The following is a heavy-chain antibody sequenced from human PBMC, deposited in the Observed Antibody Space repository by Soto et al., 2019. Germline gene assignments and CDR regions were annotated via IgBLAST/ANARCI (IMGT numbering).Heavy chain of an antibody. D-gene: IGHD2-2*01. Sequence: PGGSLRLSCVASGFTFSSYGMHWVRQAPGKGLEWVAVIWYDGSNKYYADSVKGRFTISRDNSKNTLYLQMNSLRAEDTAVYYCASQIVVVPAATGDDAFDIWGQGTMVTVSS. CDR1: GFTFSSYG. CDR3: ASQIVVVPAATGDDAFDI. V-gene: IGHV3-33*01. J-gene: IGHJ3*02. CDR2: IWYDGSNK.